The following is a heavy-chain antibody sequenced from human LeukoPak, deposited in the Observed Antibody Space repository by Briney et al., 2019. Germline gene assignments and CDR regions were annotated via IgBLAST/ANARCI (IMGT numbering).Heavy chain of an antibody. Sequence: ASVKVSCKASGYTFTSYGISWVRQAPGQGLEWMGWISAYNGNTIYAQKLQGRVTMTTDTSTSTAYMELRSLRSDDTAVYYCARDWAPLSGNYYDAWFDPWGQGTLVTVSS. D-gene: IGHD1-26*01. CDR3: ARDWAPLSGNYYDAWFDP. V-gene: IGHV1-18*01. CDR1: GYTFTSYG. J-gene: IGHJ5*02. CDR2: ISAYNGNT.